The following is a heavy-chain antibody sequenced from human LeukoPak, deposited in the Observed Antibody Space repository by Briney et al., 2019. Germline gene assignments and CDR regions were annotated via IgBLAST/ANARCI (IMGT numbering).Heavy chain of an antibody. D-gene: IGHD6-6*01. V-gene: IGHV1-69*04. CDR1: GSTFSNYA. CDR2: IIPILGIA. CDR3: ARGGVAAPSNFDY. Sequence: SVKVSCKASGSTFSNYAISWVRQAPGQGLEWMGRIIPILGIANYAQNFQGRVIITADKSTSTAYMELSSLRSEDTAVYYCARGGVAAPSNFDYWGQGTLVTVSS. J-gene: IGHJ4*02.